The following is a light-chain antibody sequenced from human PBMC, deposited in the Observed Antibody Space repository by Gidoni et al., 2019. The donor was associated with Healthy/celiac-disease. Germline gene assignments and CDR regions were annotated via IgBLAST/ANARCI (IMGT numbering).Light chain of an antibody. J-gene: IGKJ3*01. CDR3: MQALQTRVT. Sequence: DIVMTQSPLSLPVTPGEPASISCRSSQSLLHSNGYNYLDWYLQKPGQSPQLLIYLGSNRASGVPDRFSGSGSGTDFTLKISRVEAEDVGVYYCMQALQTRVTFGPXTKVEIK. CDR1: QSLLHSNGYNY. V-gene: IGKV2-28*01. CDR2: LGS.